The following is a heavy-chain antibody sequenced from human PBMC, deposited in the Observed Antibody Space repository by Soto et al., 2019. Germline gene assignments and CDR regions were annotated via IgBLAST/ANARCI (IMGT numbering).Heavy chain of an antibody. CDR1: GFTFTSYA. D-gene: IGHD6-13*01. Sequence: EVRLLESGGGLVQPGGSLRLSCAASGFTFTSYAMTWVRQAPGKGLEWVSAISGSGDSTYYADSVKGRFTVSKDNSKNVWTLQMDRLRAEGTAVYYSAIEGLIAGILCWFEPWGQGTLVIVSS. CDR2: ISGSGDST. V-gene: IGHV3-23*01. J-gene: IGHJ5*02. CDR3: AIEGLIAGILCWFEP.